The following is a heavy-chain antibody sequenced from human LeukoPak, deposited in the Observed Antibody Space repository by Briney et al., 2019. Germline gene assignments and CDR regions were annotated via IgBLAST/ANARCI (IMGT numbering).Heavy chain of an antibody. CDR2: ISYDGSNK. V-gene: IGHV3-30-3*01. Sequence: GGSLRLSCAASGFTFSSYAMHWVRQAPGKGLEWVAVISYDGSNKYHADSVKGRFTISRDNSKNTLYLQMNSLRAEDTAVYYCARTKTRSELLLPVYWGQGTLVTVSS. CDR1: GFTFSSYA. D-gene: IGHD2-15*01. CDR3: ARTKTRSELLLPVY. J-gene: IGHJ4*02.